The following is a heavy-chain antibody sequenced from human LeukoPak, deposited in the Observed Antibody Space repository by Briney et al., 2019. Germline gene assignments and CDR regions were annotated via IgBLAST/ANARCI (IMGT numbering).Heavy chain of an antibody. D-gene: IGHD3-22*01. CDR3: ARRYYDNSGFTFDY. Sequence: GESLKISCKGSGYSFSSYLIGWVRQMPGKGLEWMGIIYPGDSVTRYSPSFQGQVLISADKSISTAYLQWNSLKASDTAMYYCARRYYDNSGFTFDYWGQGTLVTVSS. V-gene: IGHV5-51*01. CDR1: GYSFSSYL. CDR2: IYPGDSVT. J-gene: IGHJ4*02.